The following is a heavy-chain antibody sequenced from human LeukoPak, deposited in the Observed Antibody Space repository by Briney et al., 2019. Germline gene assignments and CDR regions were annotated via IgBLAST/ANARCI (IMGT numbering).Heavy chain of an antibody. CDR3: ARDLGDFYYISLDFDY. CDR2: ISYDGSNK. CDR1: GFTFSSNA. Sequence: GGSLRLSCAASGFTFSSNALHWFRQAPGRGLEWVAVISYDGSNKYYADSVKGRFTISRDNSKNTLYLQMNSLRAEDPAVYYCARDLGDFYYISLDFDYWGQGTLVTVSS. V-gene: IGHV3-30*04. J-gene: IGHJ4*02. D-gene: IGHD3-10*01.